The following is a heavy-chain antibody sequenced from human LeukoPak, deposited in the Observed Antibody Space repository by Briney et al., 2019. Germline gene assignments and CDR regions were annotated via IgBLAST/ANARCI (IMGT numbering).Heavy chain of an antibody. D-gene: IGHD3-10*01. J-gene: IGHJ4*02. CDR3: AKGSELYYYGSGSPY. V-gene: IGHV3-23*01. CDR2: ISGRGDNT. Sequence: GGSLRLSCAASGFTFSNYAVSWVRQAPGKGLEWVSAISGRGDNTYYADSVRGRFTISRDNSKNTLYLQMNSLRAEDTAVYYCAKGSELYYYGSGSPYWGQGTLVIVSS. CDR1: GFTFSNYA.